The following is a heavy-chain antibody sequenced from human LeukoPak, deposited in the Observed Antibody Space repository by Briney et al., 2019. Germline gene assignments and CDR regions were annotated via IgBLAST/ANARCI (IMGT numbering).Heavy chain of an antibody. CDR1: GGSISSGSYY. CDR2: IYTSGST. Sequence: SQTLSLTCTVSGGSISSGSYYWSWIRQPAGKGLEWIGRIYTSGSTYYNPSLKSRVTISVARSKNQFSLKLSSVTAADTAVYYCARDQDTASRRGFDYWGQGTLVTVSS. J-gene: IGHJ4*02. CDR3: ARDQDTASRRGFDY. V-gene: IGHV4-61*02. D-gene: IGHD5-18*01.